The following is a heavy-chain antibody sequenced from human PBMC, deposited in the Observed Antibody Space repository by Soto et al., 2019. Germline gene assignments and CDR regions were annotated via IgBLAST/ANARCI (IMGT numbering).Heavy chain of an antibody. J-gene: IGHJ6*02. CDR3: AREIGVTRDYYYYGMDV. Sequence: PSETLSLTCTVSGGSISSGDYYWSWIRQPPGKGLEWIGYIYYSGSTYYSPSLKSRVTISVDTSKNQFSLKLSSVTAADTAVYYCAREIGVTRDYYYYGMDVWGQGTTVTVSS. V-gene: IGHV4-30-4*01. D-gene: IGHD4-17*01. CDR1: GGSISSGDYY. CDR2: IYYSGST.